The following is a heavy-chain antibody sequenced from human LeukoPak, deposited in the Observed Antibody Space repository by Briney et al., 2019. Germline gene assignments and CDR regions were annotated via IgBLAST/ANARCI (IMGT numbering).Heavy chain of an antibody. CDR3: ARGAAVAGRMDV. D-gene: IGHD6-19*01. V-gene: IGHV4-31*03. CDR2: IYYSGST. CDR1: GGSISSGGYY. Sequence: PSETLSLTCTVSGGSISSGGYYWSWIRQHPGKGLEWIGYIYYSGSTYYNPSLKSRVTISVDTSKNQFSLKLSSVTAADTAVYYCARGAAVAGRMDVWGQGTTVTVSS. J-gene: IGHJ6*02.